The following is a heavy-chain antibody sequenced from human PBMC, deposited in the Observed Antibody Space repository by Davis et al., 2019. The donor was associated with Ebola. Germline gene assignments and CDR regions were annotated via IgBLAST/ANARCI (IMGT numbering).Heavy chain of an antibody. D-gene: IGHD3-3*01. CDR1: GFTFRNYW. CDR2: IKHDGSEK. Sequence: GESLKISCAGSGFTFRNYWMSWVRQAPGKGLEWVANIKHDGSEKYYVDSVKGRFIISRDNTQNSLSLQMNSLRPEDTAVYLCATFKIFGVVYDYWGQGTLVTVSS. CDR3: ATFKIFGVVYDY. J-gene: IGHJ4*02. V-gene: IGHV3-7*01.